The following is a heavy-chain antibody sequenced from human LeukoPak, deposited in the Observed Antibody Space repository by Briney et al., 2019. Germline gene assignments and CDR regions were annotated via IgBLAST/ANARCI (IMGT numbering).Heavy chain of an antibody. D-gene: IGHD3-3*01. Sequence: ASVKVSCKASDYTFTSYGFIWVRQAPGQGLEWMGGIIPIFGTANYAQKFQGRVTITTDESTSTAYMELSSLRSEDTAVYYCARDQQGGAYDFWSSEAFDIWGQGTMVTVSS. CDR3: ARDQQGGAYDFWSSEAFDI. J-gene: IGHJ3*02. V-gene: IGHV1-69*05. CDR2: IIPIFGTA. CDR1: DYTFTSYG.